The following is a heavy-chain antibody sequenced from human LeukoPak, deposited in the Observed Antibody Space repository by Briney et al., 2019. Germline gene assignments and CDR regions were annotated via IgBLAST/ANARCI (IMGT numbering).Heavy chain of an antibody. Sequence: GGSLRLSCAAAGFTFSSYSMNWVRQAPGKWLEWVSSISSGSSYIYYADSVKGRFTISRDNAKTSLYLQMNSLRAEDTAVYYCARVYSSSSEGGDYWGQGTLVTVSS. CDR1: GFTFSSYS. CDR3: ARVYSSSSEGGDY. D-gene: IGHD6-6*01. J-gene: IGHJ4*02. V-gene: IGHV3-21*01. CDR2: ISSGSSYI.